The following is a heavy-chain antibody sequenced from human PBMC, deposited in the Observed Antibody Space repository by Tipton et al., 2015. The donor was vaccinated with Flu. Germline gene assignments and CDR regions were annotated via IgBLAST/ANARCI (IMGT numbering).Heavy chain of an antibody. D-gene: IGHD3-22*01. CDR3: ARSERDYYDSSGYYYWYFQH. CDR1: GGTFSSYA. Sequence: QMQLVQSGAEVKKPGSSVKVSCKASGGTFSSYAISWVRQAPGHGLEWMGGIIPIFGTANYAQKLQGRVTITADESTSTAYMELSSLRSEDPAGDYCARSERDYYDSSGYYYWYFQHWGQGTRVTVSS. CDR2: IIPIFGTA. J-gene: IGHJ1*01. V-gene: IGHV1-69*01.